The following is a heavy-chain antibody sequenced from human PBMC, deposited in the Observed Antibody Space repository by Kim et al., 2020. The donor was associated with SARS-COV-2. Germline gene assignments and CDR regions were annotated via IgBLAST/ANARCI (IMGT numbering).Heavy chain of an antibody. V-gene: IGHV4-39*01. D-gene: IGHD3-22*01. J-gene: IGHJ5*02. CDR3: TRLLLYYYDSSGRWFDP. Sequence: KRRVTISVDTSKNQFSLKLSSVTAADTAVYYCTRLLLYYYDSSGRWFDPWGQGTLVTVSS.